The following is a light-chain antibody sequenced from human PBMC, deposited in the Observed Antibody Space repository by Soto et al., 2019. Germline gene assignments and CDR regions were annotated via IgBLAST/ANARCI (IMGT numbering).Light chain of an antibody. CDR1: QTVSSN. Sequence: EIVMTQSPATLSVSPGERATLSCRASQTVSSNLAWYQQKPGQAPRLIIYAASTRATGIPGRFSGSGSGTEFALTISSLQSEDLAIYYCQQYNSWSSITFGQGTRLEIK. CDR2: AAS. J-gene: IGKJ5*01. V-gene: IGKV3-15*01. CDR3: QQYNSWSSIT.